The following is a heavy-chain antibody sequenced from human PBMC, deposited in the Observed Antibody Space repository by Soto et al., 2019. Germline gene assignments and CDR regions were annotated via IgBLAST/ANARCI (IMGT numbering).Heavy chain of an antibody. CDR1: GVTFDNYA. V-gene: IGHV3-23*01. CDR3: ARDEPDVIASLPPAPPGMDF. D-gene: IGHD3-10*01. J-gene: IGHJ6*02. Sequence: HLLESGGGLVQPGGSLRLSCVASGVTFDNYAMTWVRQAPGKGLQWVSVITGSGTNAFYADSVTGGFTISRDNSKNTLYLQMNSLSAEDTAVYYCARDEPDVIASLPPAPPGMDFCRQGTSDTVSS. CDR2: ITGSGTNA.